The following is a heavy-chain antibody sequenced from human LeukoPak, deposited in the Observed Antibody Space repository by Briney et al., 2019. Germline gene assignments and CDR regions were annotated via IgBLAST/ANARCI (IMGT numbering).Heavy chain of an antibody. V-gene: IGHV1-46*01. D-gene: IGHD3-22*01. Sequence: ASVKLSCKASGYTFTSYYMHWVRQAPGHGLEWMGIINPRSGSTSYAQKFQGRVTMTRDTSTSTVYMELSRLRSEDTAVYYCALAGGGRRYDSRDYWGQGTLVTVSS. J-gene: IGHJ4*02. CDR1: GYTFTSYY. CDR3: ALAGGGRRYDSRDY. CDR2: INPRSGST.